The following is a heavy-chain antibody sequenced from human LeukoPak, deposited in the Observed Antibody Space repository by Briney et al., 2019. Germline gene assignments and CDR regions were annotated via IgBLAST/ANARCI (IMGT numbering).Heavy chain of an antibody. J-gene: IGHJ6*03. V-gene: IGHV3-11*01. Sequence: GGSLRLSCAASGFTFSDYYMSWLRQAPGKGLEWVSYISSSGSTIYYADSVKGRFTISRDNAKNSLYLQMNSLRAEDTAVYYCARLQGDTAMVTTYYYMDVWGKGTTVTISS. CDR1: GFTFSDYY. CDR3: ARLQGDTAMVTTYYYMDV. D-gene: IGHD5-18*01. CDR2: ISSSGSTI.